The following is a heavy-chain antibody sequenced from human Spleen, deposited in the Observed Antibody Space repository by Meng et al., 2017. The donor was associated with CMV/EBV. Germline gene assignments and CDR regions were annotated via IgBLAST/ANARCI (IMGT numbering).Heavy chain of an antibody. CDR2: IIPILGIP. CDR3: VRSLTPERNWFDP. CDR1: GGTFSSYG. J-gene: IGHJ5*02. V-gene: IGHV1-69*10. D-gene: IGHD1-1*01. Sequence: KASGGTFSSYGISWVRQAPGQGLEWMGGIIPILGIPNYAQKFQGRVTINADKSTSTAYMELRSLRSEDTAVYYCVRSLTPERNWFDPWGQGTLVTVSS.